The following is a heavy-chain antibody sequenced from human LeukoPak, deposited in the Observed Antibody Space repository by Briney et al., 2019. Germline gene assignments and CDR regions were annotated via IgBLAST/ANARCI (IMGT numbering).Heavy chain of an antibody. J-gene: IGHJ6*03. CDR3: LRDLGRYEHLASYQYYMDL. Sequence: ASVKVSCKTSGYTFSSYYIHWVRQAPGQGLEWMGWIDPNSGATKYTEKFQGRVTMTRDTSITTAYMDLSRLRYDDTAVYYCLRDLGRYEHLASYQYYMDLWGEGTAVTVS. D-gene: IGHD5-24*01. CDR2: IDPNSGAT. V-gene: IGHV1-2*02. CDR1: GYTFSSYY.